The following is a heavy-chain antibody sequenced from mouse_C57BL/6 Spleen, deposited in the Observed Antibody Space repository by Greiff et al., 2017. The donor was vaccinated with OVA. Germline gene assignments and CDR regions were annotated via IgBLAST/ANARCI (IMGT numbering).Heavy chain of an antibody. CDR2: IRLKSDNYAT. Sequence: EVKVEESGGGLVQPGGSMKLSCVASGFTFSNYWMNWVRQSPEKGLEWVAQIRLKSDNYATHYAESVKGRFTISRDDSKSSVYLQMNNLRAEDTGIYYCTGSGDYDRFAYWGQGTLVTVSA. D-gene: IGHD2-4*01. V-gene: IGHV6-3*01. CDR1: GFTFSNYW. CDR3: TGSGDYDRFAY. J-gene: IGHJ3*01.